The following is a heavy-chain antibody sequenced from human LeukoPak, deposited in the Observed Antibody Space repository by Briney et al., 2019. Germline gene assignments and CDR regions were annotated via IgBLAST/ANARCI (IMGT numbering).Heavy chain of an antibody. D-gene: IGHD3-3*01. J-gene: IGHJ4*02. V-gene: IGHV4-4*07. Sequence: PSETLSLTCTVCGGSISSYYWSWIRQPAGKGLEWIGCIYTSGSTNYNPSLKSRVTMSVDTSKNQFSLKLSSVTAADTAVYYCARDDPITIFGVVPYYFDYWGQGTLVTVSS. CDR2: IYTSGST. CDR3: ARDDPITIFGVVPYYFDY. CDR1: GGSISSYY.